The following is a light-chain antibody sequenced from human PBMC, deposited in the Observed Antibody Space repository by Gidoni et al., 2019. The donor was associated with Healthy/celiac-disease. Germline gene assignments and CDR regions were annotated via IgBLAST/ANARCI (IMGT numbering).Light chain of an antibody. J-gene: IGKJ2*01. CDR1: QSVSSSY. CDR2: GAS. Sequence: EIVLTQSPGTLSLSPGERATLSCRASQSVSSSYFAWYQQKPGQAPKLLIYGASSRATGIPDRFSGSGSGTDFTLTISRLEPEDFAVYYCQQYGSSRGYTFXXXTRLEIK. V-gene: IGKV3-20*01. CDR3: QQYGSSRGYT.